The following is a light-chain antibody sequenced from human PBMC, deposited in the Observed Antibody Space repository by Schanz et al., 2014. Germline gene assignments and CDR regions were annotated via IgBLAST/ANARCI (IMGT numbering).Light chain of an antibody. CDR3: VLYMGSGISV. Sequence: QTVVTQEPSFSVSPGGTVTLTCGLSSASVSVSNYPSWYQLTPGQAPRTLIYSTNSRSSGVPDRFSGSILGNKAALTITGAQADDESDYYCVLYMGSGISVFGTGTKLTVL. CDR2: STN. J-gene: IGLJ1*01. CDR1: SASVSVSNY. V-gene: IGLV8-61*01.